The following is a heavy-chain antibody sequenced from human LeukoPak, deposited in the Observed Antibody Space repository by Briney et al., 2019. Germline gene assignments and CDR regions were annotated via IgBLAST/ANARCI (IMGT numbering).Heavy chain of an antibody. J-gene: IGHJ4*02. CDR2: INHSGST. V-gene: IGHV4-34*01. CDR3: ARHVRRSITMVRGPSQVYFDY. D-gene: IGHD3-10*01. Sequence: KSSETLSLTCAVYGGSFSGYYWSWIRQPPGKGLEWIGEINHSGSTNYNPSLKSRVTISVDTSKNQFSLKLSPVTAADTAVYYCARHVRRSITMVRGPSQVYFDYWGQGTLVTVSS. CDR1: GGSFSGYY.